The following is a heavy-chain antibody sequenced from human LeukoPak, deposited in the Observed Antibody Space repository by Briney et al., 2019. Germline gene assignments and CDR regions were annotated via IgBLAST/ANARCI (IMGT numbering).Heavy chain of an antibody. CDR1: GFTFSSYW. CDR3: ARVRVPDGYNYVGLYNWFDP. V-gene: IGHV3-74*01. Sequence: GGSLRLSCAASGFTFSSYWMHWVRQAPGKGLVWVSRINSDGSSTSYADSVKGRFTISRDNAKNTLYLQMNSLRAEDTAVYYCARVRVPDGYNYVGLYNWFDPWGQGTPVTVSS. J-gene: IGHJ5*02. D-gene: IGHD5-24*01. CDR2: INSDGSST.